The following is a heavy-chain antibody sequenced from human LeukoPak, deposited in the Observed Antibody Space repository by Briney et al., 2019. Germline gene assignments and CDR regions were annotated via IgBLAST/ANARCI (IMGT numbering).Heavy chain of an antibody. CDR1: GGPISSYY. D-gene: IGHD2-15*01. CDR3: ARTIVVVVAATYYFDY. Sequence: SETLSLTRTVSGGPISSYYWSWIRQPPGKGLEWIGYIYYSGSTNYNPSLKSRVTISVDTSKNQFSLKLSSVTAADTAVYYCARTIVVVVAATYYFDYWGQGTLVTVSS. V-gene: IGHV4-59*08. CDR2: IYYSGST. J-gene: IGHJ4*02.